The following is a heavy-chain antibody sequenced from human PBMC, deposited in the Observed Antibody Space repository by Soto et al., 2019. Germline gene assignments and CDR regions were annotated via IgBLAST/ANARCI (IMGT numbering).Heavy chain of an antibody. CDR1: GFTFSDYY. CDR2: ISSSGSTI. V-gene: IGHV3-11*01. J-gene: IGHJ3*02. Sequence: GGSLRLSCAASGFTFSDYYMSWIRQAPGKELEWVSYISSSGSTIYYADSVKGRFTISRDNAKNSLYLQMNSLRAEDTAVYYCARDGLMTTVTTGAFDIWGQGTMVTVSS. CDR3: ARDGLMTTVTTGAFDI. D-gene: IGHD4-17*01.